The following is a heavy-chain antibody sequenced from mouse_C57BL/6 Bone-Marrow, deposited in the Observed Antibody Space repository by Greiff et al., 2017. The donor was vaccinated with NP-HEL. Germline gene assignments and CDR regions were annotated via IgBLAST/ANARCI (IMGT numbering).Heavy chain of an antibody. CDR2: ISSGSSTI. V-gene: IGHV5-17*01. D-gene: IGHD2-3*01. Sequence: DVKLVESGGGLVKPGGSLKLSCAASGFTFSDYGMHWVRQAPEKGLEWVAYISSGSSTIYYADTVKGRFTISRDNAKNTLFLQMTSLRSEDTAMYYCARIYDGPLEWFAYWGQGTLVTVSA. J-gene: IGHJ3*01. CDR1: GFTFSDYG. CDR3: ARIYDGPLEWFAY.